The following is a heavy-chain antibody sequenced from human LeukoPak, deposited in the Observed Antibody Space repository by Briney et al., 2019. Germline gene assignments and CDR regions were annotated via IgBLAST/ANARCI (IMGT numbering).Heavy chain of an antibody. Sequence: ETLSLTCAVSGGPFSHYYWTWIRQPPGKGLEWVSGILDSGYSTYYANSVKGRFTISRDNSNNTLYLQMNSLRAEDTAVYYCAKALGSGADHRNFDSWGQGTLVTVSS. CDR1: GGPFSHYY. J-gene: IGHJ4*02. V-gene: IGHV3-23*01. D-gene: IGHD4/OR15-4a*01. CDR3: AKALGSGADHRNFDS. CDR2: ILDSGYST.